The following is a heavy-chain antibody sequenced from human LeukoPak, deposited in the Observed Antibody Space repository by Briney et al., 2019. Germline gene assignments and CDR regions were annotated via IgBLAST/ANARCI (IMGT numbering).Heavy chain of an antibody. CDR1: GXSISSGGYY. D-gene: IGHD3-10*01. J-gene: IGHJ4*02. CDR3: ARSYYGSGGDY. V-gene: IGHV4-31*03. CDR2: IYYSGST. Sequence: SETLSLTCTVSGXSISSGGYYWSWIRQHPGKGLEWIGYIYYSGSTYYNPSLKSRVTISVDTSKNQFSLKLSSVTAADTAVYYCARSYYGSGGDYWGQGTLVTVSS.